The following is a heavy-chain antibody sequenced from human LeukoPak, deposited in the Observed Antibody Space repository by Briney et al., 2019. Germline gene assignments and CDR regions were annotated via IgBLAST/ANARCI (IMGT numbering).Heavy chain of an antibody. CDR1: GGSISSSSYY. V-gene: IGHV4-39*01. CDR2: IYYSGST. Sequence: PSETLSLTCTVSGGSISSSSYYWGWIRQPPGKGLEWIGSIYYSGSTCYNPSLKSRVTISVDTSKNQFSLKLSSVTAADTAVYYCAGVDWGSHWYFDLWGRGTLVTVSS. D-gene: IGHD7-27*01. J-gene: IGHJ2*01. CDR3: AGVDWGSHWYFDL.